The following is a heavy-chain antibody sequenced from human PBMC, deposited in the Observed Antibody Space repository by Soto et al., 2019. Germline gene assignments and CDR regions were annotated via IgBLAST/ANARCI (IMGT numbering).Heavy chain of an antibody. CDR1: GGSFSGYY. Sequence: PSETLSLTCAVYGGSFSGYYWSWIRQPPGKGLEWIGENNHSGSTNYNPSLKSRVTISVDTSKNQFSLKLSSVTAADTAVYYCARGGRSGSYFKYYGMDVWGQGTTVTVSS. CDR2: NNHSGST. CDR3: ARGGRSGSYFKYYGMDV. V-gene: IGHV4-34*01. D-gene: IGHD1-26*01. J-gene: IGHJ6*02.